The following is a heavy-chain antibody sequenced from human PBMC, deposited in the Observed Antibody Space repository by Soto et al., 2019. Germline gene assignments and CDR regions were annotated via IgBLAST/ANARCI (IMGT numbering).Heavy chain of an antibody. V-gene: IGHV3-30*18. CDR2: ISYDGSNK. J-gene: IGHJ3*02. CDR1: GFTFSSYG. Sequence: LRLSCAASGFTFSSYGMHWVRQAPGKGLEWVAVISYDGSNKYYADSVKGRFTISRDNSKNTLYLQMNSLRAEDTAVYYCAKTPDAFDIWGQGTMVTVSS. CDR3: AKTPDAFDI.